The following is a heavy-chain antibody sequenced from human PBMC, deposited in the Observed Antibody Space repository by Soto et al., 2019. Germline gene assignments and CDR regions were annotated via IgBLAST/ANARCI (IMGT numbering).Heavy chain of an antibody. D-gene: IGHD6-25*01. Sequence: EVQLVESGGGLVQPGGSLRLSCAASGFILSDHYMDWVRQAPGKGLEWVGRSRNKGNSYTIEYVASVKGRFTISRAESKDSLYLQMNSLRTEDTAVYYCARAAPPCQHWGQDTLVSVSS. CDR2: SRNKGNSYTI. CDR3: ARAAPPCQH. CDR1: GFILSDHY. V-gene: IGHV3-72*01. J-gene: IGHJ1*01.